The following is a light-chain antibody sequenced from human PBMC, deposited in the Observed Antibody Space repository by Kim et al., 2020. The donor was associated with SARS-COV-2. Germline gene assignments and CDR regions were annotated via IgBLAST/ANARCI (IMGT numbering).Light chain of an antibody. CDR1: QSVSRS. J-gene: IGKJ4*01. CDR3: QRRTI. Sequence: EIVLTQSPATLSLSPGETATLSCRASQSVSRSLAWYQQKPGQAPRLLIYDAFYRATGIPARFSGSASETVFTLTINSLEPEDVAVYFCQRRTIFGGGTNVEV. V-gene: IGKV3-11*01. CDR2: DAF.